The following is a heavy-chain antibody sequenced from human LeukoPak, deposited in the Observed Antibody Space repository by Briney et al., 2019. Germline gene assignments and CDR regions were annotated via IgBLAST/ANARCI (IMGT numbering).Heavy chain of an antibody. CDR2: ISGSGGST. D-gene: IGHD1-26*01. CDR1: GFTFSSYA. CDR3: AKVGGPMGFYYYYYMDV. V-gene: IGHV3-23*01. J-gene: IGHJ6*03. Sequence: GGSLRLSCAASGFTFSSYAMSWVRQAPGKGLEWVSAISGSGGSTYYADSVKGRFTISRDNSKNTLYLQMNSLRAEDTAVYYCAKVGGPMGFYYYYYMDVWGKGTTVTVSS.